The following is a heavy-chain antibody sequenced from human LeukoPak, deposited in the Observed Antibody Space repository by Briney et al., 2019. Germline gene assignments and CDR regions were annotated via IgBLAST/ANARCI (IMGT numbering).Heavy chain of an antibody. V-gene: IGHV3-23*01. J-gene: IGHJ6*04. CDR2: IIGSGEKT. CDR3: AKDRPTVVTFEV. D-gene: IGHD4-23*01. Sequence: GGSLRLSCVASGFKFSSHAMNWVRQAPGKGLEGVSGIIGSGEKTYFADSVKGRFTISRDNSKNMLYLQMNSLRVEDTAVYFCAKDRPTVVTFEVWGKGTTVTVSS. CDR1: GFKFSSHA.